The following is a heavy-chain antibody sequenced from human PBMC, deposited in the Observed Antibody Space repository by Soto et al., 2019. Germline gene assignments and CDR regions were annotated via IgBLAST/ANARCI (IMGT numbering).Heavy chain of an antibody. CDR1: GFTFSSYW. J-gene: IGHJ4*02. CDR3: ARGDYSNYGLDYFDY. Sequence: GGSLRLSCAASGFTFSSYWMSWVRQAPGKGLEWVANIKQDGSEKYYVDSVKGRFTISRDNAKNSLYLQMNSLRAEDTAVYYCARGDYSNYGLDYFDYWGQGTLVTVSS. V-gene: IGHV3-7*05. D-gene: IGHD4-4*01. CDR2: IKQDGSEK.